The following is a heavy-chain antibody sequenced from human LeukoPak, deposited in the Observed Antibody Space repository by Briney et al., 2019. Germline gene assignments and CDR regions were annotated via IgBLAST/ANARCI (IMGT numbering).Heavy chain of an antibody. Sequence: PGGSLRLSCAASGFTFSSYAMSWVRQAPGKGLEWVSAISGSGGSTYYADSVKGRFTISRDNSKNTLYLQMNSLRAEDTAVYYCAKASGGYDSSGYFYYFDYWGHGTLVTVSS. D-gene: IGHD3-22*01. CDR2: ISGSGGST. CDR1: GFTFSSYA. CDR3: AKASGGYDSSGYFYYFDY. J-gene: IGHJ4*01. V-gene: IGHV3-23*01.